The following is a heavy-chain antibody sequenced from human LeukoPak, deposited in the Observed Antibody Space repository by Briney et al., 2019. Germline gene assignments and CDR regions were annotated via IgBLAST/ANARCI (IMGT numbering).Heavy chain of an antibody. V-gene: IGHV4-61*01. CDR1: GGSLSSGSYY. CDR3: ARDRGFGPVDFDY. CDR2: IYYSGST. D-gene: IGHD3-10*01. Sequence: PSETPSPTLTVSGGSLSSGSYYLSWVREPPREGLEGVGYIYYSGSTNYNPSLKSRVTISVDTSKNQFSLKLSSVTAADTAVYYCARDRGFGPVDFDYWGQGTLVTVSS. J-gene: IGHJ4*02.